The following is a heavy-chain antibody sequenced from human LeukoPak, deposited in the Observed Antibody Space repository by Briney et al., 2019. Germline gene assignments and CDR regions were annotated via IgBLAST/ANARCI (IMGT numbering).Heavy chain of an antibody. V-gene: IGHV3-7*01. D-gene: IGHD2-15*01. J-gene: IGHJ4*02. Sequence: GGSLRLSCAASGFTFSGYWMSWVRQAPGKGLEWVANIDQDGSGKYYVDSVKGRSTISKDNAKNSLFLQMNCLRVDDTAVYYCARIKGGTSAAISYWGQGTLVTVSS. CDR2: IDQDGSGK. CDR3: ARIKGGTSAAISY. CDR1: GFTFSGYW.